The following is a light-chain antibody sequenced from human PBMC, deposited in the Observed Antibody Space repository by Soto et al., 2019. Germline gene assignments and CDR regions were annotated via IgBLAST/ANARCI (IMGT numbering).Light chain of an antibody. Sequence: DIQMTQSPSTLSASVGDRVTITCRASQSISSWLAWYQQKPGKAPKLLIYDASSLASGVPSRFSGSGSGTEFTLTISSLQPDDFATYYCQQYKSYPYTFGQGTKLEIK. J-gene: IGKJ2*01. CDR2: DAS. CDR3: QQYKSYPYT. V-gene: IGKV1-5*01. CDR1: QSISSW.